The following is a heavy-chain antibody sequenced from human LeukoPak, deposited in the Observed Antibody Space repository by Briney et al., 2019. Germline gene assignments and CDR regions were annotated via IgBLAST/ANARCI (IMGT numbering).Heavy chain of an antibody. D-gene: IGHD6-13*01. CDR2: IYYTGGT. Sequence: SQTLSLTCSVSGASISSGIYYWGWIRQPPGKGLEWIGYIYYTGGTHYNPSLKSRVTISLDRSKNQFSLKLTSVTAADTAVYYCARNGPTAAGAFDSWGQGTLVTVSS. CDR3: ARNGPTAAGAFDS. CDR1: GASISSGIYY. J-gene: IGHJ3*02. V-gene: IGHV4-30-2*01.